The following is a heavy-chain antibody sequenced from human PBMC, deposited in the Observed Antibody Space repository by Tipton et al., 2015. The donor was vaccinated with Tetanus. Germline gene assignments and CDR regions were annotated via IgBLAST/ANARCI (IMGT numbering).Heavy chain of an antibody. V-gene: IGHV4-34*01. D-gene: IGHD6-19*01. CDR2: INHSGST. J-gene: IGHJ4*02. CDR1: GGSFSGYY. Sequence: TLSLTCAVYGGSFSGYYWSWIRQPPRKGPEWIGEINHSGSTNYNPSLKSRVTISVDTSKNQFSLKLSSVTAADTSVYYCASTGYSSGPSDYWGQGTLVTVSS. CDR3: ASTGYSSGPSDY.